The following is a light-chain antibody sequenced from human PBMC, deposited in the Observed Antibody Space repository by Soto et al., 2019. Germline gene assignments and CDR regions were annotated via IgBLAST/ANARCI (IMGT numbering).Light chain of an antibody. CDR3: HQYDIPPQT. Sequence: IMLPQSPGTLSLSPGERATLSCRASQRISSMYLAWYQQKPGRAPRLIIYGASRRATGIPERFSGRESETDFTLTISRLEPEDVAVYYCHQYDIPPQTFGRVTRVDI. CDR2: GAS. V-gene: IGKV3-20*01. J-gene: IGKJ1*01. CDR1: QRISSMY.